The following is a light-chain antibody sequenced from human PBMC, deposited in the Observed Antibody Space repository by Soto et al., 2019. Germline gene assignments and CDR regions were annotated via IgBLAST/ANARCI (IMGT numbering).Light chain of an antibody. CDR3: QQYGNSPQT. Sequence: EIVMTQSPATLSVSPGEGATLSCRASQSVSNNHLAWYQQKPGQAPRLLIYGASNRATGIPDRFSGSGSGTDFTLTISRLEPEDFAVYYCQQYGNSPQTFGQGTKVDIK. V-gene: IGKV3-20*01. J-gene: IGKJ1*01. CDR1: QSVSNNH. CDR2: GAS.